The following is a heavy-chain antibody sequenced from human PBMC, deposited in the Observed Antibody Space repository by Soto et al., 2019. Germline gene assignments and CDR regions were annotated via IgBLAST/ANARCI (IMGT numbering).Heavy chain of an antibody. CDR2: ISGSGGST. Sequence: EVQLLESGGGLVQPGGSLRLSCAASGFTFSSYAMSCVRQAPGKGLEWVSAISGSGGSTYYADSVKGRFTISRDNSKNTLYLQMNGLRAEDTAVYYCAKGYSYAYGMDVWGQGTTVTVSS. D-gene: IGHD5-18*01. V-gene: IGHV3-23*01. CDR1: GFTFSSYA. CDR3: AKGYSYAYGMDV. J-gene: IGHJ6*02.